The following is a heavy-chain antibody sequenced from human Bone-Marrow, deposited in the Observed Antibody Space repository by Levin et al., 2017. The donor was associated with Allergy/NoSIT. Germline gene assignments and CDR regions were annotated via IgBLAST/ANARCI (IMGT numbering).Heavy chain of an antibody. V-gene: IGHV3-49*02. CDR1: GFRFVDYR. CDR2: IRSKEYGGTA. CDR3: TREKSRDSDYNWFDP. D-gene: IGHD4-11*01. J-gene: IGHJ5*02. Sequence: SCKGSGFRFVDYRMTWVRQAPGKGLEWVGFIRSKEYGGTAEYAASVSGRFSISRDDSKSLVYLQMNSLKTEDTAIYYCTREKSRDSDYNWFDPWGQGTLVTVSS.